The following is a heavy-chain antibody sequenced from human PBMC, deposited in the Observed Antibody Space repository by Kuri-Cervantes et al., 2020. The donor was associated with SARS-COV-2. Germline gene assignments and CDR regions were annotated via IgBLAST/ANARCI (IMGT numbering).Heavy chain of an antibody. D-gene: IGHD2-15*01. CDR2: ISSSGSTI. CDR1: GFTFSSYE. CDR3: TRSLLGYCSGGSCPTGGY. Sequence: GESLKISCTASGFTFSSYEMNWVRQAPGKGLEWVSYISSSGSTIYYADSVKGRFTISRDNAKNSLYLQMNSLRAEDTAVYYCTRSLLGYCSGGSCPTGGYWGQGTLVTVSS. J-gene: IGHJ4*02. V-gene: IGHV3-48*03.